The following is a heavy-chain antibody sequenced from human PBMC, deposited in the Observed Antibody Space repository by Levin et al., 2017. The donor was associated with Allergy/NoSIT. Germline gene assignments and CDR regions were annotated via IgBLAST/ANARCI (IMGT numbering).Heavy chain of an antibody. CDR1: GGTFSTYG. CDR2: IIPIFATP. Sequence: PTASVKVSCKASGGTFSTYGINWVRQAPGQGLEWMGGIIPIFATPNYARKFQGRVTISADESTTTAYMELTSLDSEDTAVYYCARDGGRDGNNFYFDYWGQGTLVTVSS. J-gene: IGHJ4*02. CDR3: ARDGGRDGNNFYFDY. D-gene: IGHD5-24*01. V-gene: IGHV1-69*13.